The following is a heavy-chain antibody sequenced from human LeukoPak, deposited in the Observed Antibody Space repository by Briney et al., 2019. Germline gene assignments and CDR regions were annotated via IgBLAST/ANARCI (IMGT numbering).Heavy chain of an antibody. CDR2: IIPIFGTA. J-gene: IGHJ3*02. CDR1: GGTFSSYA. D-gene: IGHD3-9*01. Sequence: ASVKVSCKASGGTFSSYAISWVRQAPGQGLEWMGGIIPIFGTANYAQKFQGRVTITADESTSTAYMELRSLRSDDTAVYYCARAEVLRYFDWLTRKHAFDIWGQGTMVTVSS. V-gene: IGHV1-69*13. CDR3: ARAEVLRYFDWLTRKHAFDI.